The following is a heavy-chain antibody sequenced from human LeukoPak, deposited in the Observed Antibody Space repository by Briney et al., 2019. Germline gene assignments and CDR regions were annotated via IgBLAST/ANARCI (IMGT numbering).Heavy chain of an antibody. Sequence: SETLSLTCSVSGGSISSYYWSWIQQPPGKGLEWIGYINYSGSTNYNPSLKSRVTISVDTSKNQFSLRLRSVTAADKAVYYCARQLGSTDWFDPWGQGTLVTVSS. CDR3: ARQLGSTDWFDP. CDR2: INYSGST. CDR1: GGSISSYY. D-gene: IGHD2-2*01. V-gene: IGHV4-59*01. J-gene: IGHJ5*02.